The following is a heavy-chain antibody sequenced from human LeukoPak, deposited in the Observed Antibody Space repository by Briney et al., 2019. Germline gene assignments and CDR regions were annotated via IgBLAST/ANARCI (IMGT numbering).Heavy chain of an antibody. CDR1: GFTFSSYA. Sequence: GGSLRLSCAASGFTFSSYAVSWVRQAPGKGLEWVSAISGSGGSTYYADSVKGRFTTSRDNSKNTLYLQMNSLRAEDTAVYYCAKIRSGWYRDLDYWGQGTLVTVSS. V-gene: IGHV3-23*01. CDR2: ISGSGGST. J-gene: IGHJ4*02. D-gene: IGHD6-19*01. CDR3: AKIRSGWYRDLDY.